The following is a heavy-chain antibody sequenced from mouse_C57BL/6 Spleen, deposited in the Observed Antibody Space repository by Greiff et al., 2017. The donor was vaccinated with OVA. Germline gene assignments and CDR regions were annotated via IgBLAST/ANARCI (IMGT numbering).Heavy chain of an antibody. CDR3: ARCGWDPYFDY. CDR2: IYPSDSGT. V-gene: IGHV1-52*01. J-gene: IGHJ2*01. CDR1: GYTFTSYW. Sequence: QVQLQQPGAELVRPGSSVKLSCKASGYTFTSYWMHWVKQRPIQGLEWIGHIYPSDSGTNYNQKFKDKATLTVDTSSSTAYMQLSSLTSEDSAVYYCARCGWDPYFDYWGQGTTLTVSS. D-gene: IGHD4-1*01.